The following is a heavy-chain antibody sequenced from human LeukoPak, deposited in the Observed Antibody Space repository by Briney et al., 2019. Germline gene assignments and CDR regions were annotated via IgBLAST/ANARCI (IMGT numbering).Heavy chain of an antibody. CDR3: ASAYYYDSSGSTIPMGAFDI. CDR1: GYSFTSYW. J-gene: IGHJ3*02. CDR2: IYPGDSDT. D-gene: IGHD3-22*01. V-gene: IGHV5-51*01. Sequence: GESLKISCKGSGYSFTSYWIGWVRQMPGKGLEWMGIIYPGDSDTRYSPSFQGQVTISADKSISTAYLQWSSLKASDTAMYYCASAYYYDSSGSTIPMGAFDIWGQGTMVTVSS.